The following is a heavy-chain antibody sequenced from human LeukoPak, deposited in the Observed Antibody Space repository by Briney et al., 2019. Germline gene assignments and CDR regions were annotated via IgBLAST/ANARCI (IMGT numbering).Heavy chain of an antibody. CDR2: INPNSGGT. CDR1: GYTFTGYY. CDR3: AVLDVSRHNYYYMDV. Sequence: ASVEVSCKASGYTFTGYYMHWVRQAPGQGLEWMGWINPNSGGTNYAQKFQGRVTMTRDTSISTAYMELSRLRSDDTAVYYCAVLDVSRHNYYYMDVWGKGTTVTVSS. D-gene: IGHD3-16*01. V-gene: IGHV1-2*02. J-gene: IGHJ6*03.